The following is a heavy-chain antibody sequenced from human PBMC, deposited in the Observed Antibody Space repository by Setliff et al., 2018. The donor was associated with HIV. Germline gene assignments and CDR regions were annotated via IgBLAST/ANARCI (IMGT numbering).Heavy chain of an antibody. CDR3: ARSAYCSGGSCYSGAFDY. J-gene: IGHJ4*02. Sequence: AASVKVSCKASGYTFSTYALHWVRQAPGQRLEWMGWINAGNGDTKYSQKFQGRVTITRNTSASTAYMDVTSLRSEDTAVYYCARSAYCSGGSCYSGAFDYWGQGTLVTVSS. CDR1: GYTFSTYA. V-gene: IGHV1-3*01. D-gene: IGHD2-15*01. CDR2: INAGNGDT.